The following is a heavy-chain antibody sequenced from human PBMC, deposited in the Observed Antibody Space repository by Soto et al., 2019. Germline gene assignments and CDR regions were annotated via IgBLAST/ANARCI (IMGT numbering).Heavy chain of an antibody. V-gene: IGHV3-21*01. CDR3: ARDLWYYDILTGYPDY. J-gene: IGHJ4*02. CDR2: ISSSSSYI. CDR1: GFTFSSYS. D-gene: IGHD3-9*01. Sequence: PGGSLRLSCAASGFTFSSYSMNWVRQAPGKGLEWVSSISSSSSYIYYADSVKGRFTISRDNAKNSLYLQMNSLRAEDTAVYYCARDLWYYDILTGYPDYWGQGTLVTVSS.